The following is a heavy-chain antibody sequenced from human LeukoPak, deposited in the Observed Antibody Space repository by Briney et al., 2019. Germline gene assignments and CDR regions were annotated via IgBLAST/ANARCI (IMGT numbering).Heavy chain of an antibody. D-gene: IGHD3-10*01. CDR2: MNPNSGNT. CDR1: GYTLTSYD. V-gene: IGHV1-8*03. Sequence: GASVKVSCKASGYTLTSYDINWVRQATGQGLEWMGWMNPNSGNTGYAQKFQGRVTITRNTSISTAYMGLSSLRSEDTAVYYCARGLMVRGAYWFDPWGQGTLVTVSS. J-gene: IGHJ5*02. CDR3: ARGLMVRGAYWFDP.